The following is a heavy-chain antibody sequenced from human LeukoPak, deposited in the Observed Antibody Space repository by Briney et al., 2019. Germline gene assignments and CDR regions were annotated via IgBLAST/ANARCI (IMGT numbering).Heavy chain of an antibody. Sequence: PGGSLRLSCAASGFTFSSYGMHWVRQAPGKGLEWVAFIRYDGSNKYYADSVKGRFTISRDNSKNTLYLQMNSLRAEDTAVYYCAKDRWDLGYWGQGTLVTVSS. CDR3: AKDRWDLGY. V-gene: IGHV3-30*02. J-gene: IGHJ4*02. CDR2: IRYDGSNK. D-gene: IGHD1-26*01. CDR1: GFTFSSYG.